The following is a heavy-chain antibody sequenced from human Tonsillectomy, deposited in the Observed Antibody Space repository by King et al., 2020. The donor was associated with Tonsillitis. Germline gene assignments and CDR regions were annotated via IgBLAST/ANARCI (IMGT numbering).Heavy chain of an antibody. J-gene: IGHJ2*01. D-gene: IGHD5-24*01. CDR3: ATWLGGGYFDL. CDR2: ISGSGGST. CDR1: GFTLSNYA. V-gene: IGHV3-23*04. Sequence: VQLVESGGGLVQPGGSLRLSCAASGFTLSNYAMTWVRQASGKGLGWVSAISGSGGSTYYPDSVRGRFTISRDNSKNTLYLQMNSLRVEDTAVYYCATWLGGGYFDLWGRGTLVTVSS.